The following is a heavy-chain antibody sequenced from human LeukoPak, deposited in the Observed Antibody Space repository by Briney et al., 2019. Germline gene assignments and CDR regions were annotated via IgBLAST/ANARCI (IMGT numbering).Heavy chain of an antibody. CDR3: ARAYGDPYYYYGMDV. CDR1: GGSTSSYY. V-gene: IGHV4-59*08. D-gene: IGHD4-17*01. CDR2: IYYSGST. J-gene: IGHJ6*02. Sequence: SETLSLTCTVSGGSTSSYYWSWIRQPPGKGLEWIGYIYYSGSTNYNPSLKSRVTISVDTSKNQFSLKLSSVTAADTAVYYCARAYGDPYYYYGMDVWGQGTTVTVSS.